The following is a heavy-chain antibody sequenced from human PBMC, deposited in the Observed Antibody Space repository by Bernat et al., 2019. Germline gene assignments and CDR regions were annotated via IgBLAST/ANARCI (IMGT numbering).Heavy chain of an antibody. CDR3: ARGVQGVVSWFDP. J-gene: IGHJ5*02. CDR2: ISYNGGNT. CDR1: GFTFSSYA. D-gene: IGHD3-10*02. Sequence: EVQLVESGGGLVQPGGSLRLSCAASGFTFSSYAMHWVRQAPGKGLEYVSAISYNGGNTYYANSVKGRFTISRDNSKNTLYLQMGSLRAEDIAVYYCARGVQGVVSWFDPWGQGTLVTVSS. V-gene: IGHV3-64*01.